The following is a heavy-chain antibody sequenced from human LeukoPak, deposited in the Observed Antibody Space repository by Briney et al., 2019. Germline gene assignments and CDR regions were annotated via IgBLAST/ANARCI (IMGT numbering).Heavy chain of an antibody. CDR3: ARGGSGYYGSGSYYKS. Sequence: SETLSLTCAVYGGSFSGYYWSWIRQPPGEGLEWIGEINHSGSTNYNPSLKSRVTISVDTSKNQFSLRLSSLTAADTAVYYCARGGSGYYGSGSYYKSWGQGTLVTVSS. CDR1: GGSFSGYY. V-gene: IGHV4-34*01. D-gene: IGHD3-10*01. CDR2: INHSGST. J-gene: IGHJ5*02.